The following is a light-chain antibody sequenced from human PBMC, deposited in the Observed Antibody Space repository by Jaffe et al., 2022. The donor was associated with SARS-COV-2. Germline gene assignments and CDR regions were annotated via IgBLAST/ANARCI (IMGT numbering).Light chain of an antibody. J-gene: IGLJ3*02. CDR3: ATWDDNLGGPV. CDR2: YDD. CDR1: NSNIGKNF. Sequence: QSVLTQPPSVSEAPRQRVTISCSGSNSNIGKNFVNWYQQLPGKAPKLVVYYDDLVPSGISDRFSGSKSGTSASLAISGLQSEDEADYYCATWDDNLGGPVFGGGTKLTVL. V-gene: IGLV1-36*01.